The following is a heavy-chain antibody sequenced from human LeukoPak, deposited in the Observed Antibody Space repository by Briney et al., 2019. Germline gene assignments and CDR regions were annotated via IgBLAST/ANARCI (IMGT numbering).Heavy chain of an antibody. CDR2: IYSGGST. Sequence: GGSLRLSCAASEFSVGSNYMTWVRQAPGKGLEWVSLIYSGGSTYYADSVKGRFTISRDNSKNTLYLQMNSLRAEDTAVYYCARGQRAHVEWSNYMDVWGKGTTVIVSS. D-gene: IGHD3-3*01. J-gene: IGHJ6*03. V-gene: IGHV3-66*01. CDR3: ARGQRAHVEWSNYMDV. CDR1: EFSVGSNY.